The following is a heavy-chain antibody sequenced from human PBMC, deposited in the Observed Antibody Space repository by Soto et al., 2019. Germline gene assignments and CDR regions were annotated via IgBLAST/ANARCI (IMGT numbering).Heavy chain of an antibody. J-gene: IGHJ4*02. CDR2: ISYDGSNK. CDR1: GFIFSSYG. V-gene: IGHV3-30*18. CDR3: AKDRGSGWSKGG. Sequence: QVQLVESGGGVVQSGRSLRLSCAASGFIFSSYGMHWVRQAPGKGLEWVAVISYDGSNKYYADSVKGRFTISRDNSKNTLYLQMNSLRAEDTAVYYCAKDRGSGWSKGGWGQGTLVTVSS. D-gene: IGHD6-19*01.